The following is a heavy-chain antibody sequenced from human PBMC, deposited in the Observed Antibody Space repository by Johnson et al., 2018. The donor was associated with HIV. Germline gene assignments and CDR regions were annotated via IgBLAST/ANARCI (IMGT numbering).Heavy chain of an antibody. Sequence: QMLLVESGGGVVQPGRSLRLSCAASGFTFKSYAMHWVRRAPGKGLEWVAVISYDGSNKYYADSVKGRFTISRDNSKNTLYLQINSLRAEDTAVYYCARGGQLVAFDIWGQGTMVTVSS. J-gene: IGHJ3*02. CDR1: GFTFKSYA. CDR2: ISYDGSNK. D-gene: IGHD6-6*01. V-gene: IGHV3-30-3*01. CDR3: ARGGQLVAFDI.